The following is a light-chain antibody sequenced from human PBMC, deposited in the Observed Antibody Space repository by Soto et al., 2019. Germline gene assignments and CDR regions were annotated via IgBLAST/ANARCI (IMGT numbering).Light chain of an antibody. CDR1: QSVGSD. J-gene: IGKJ1*01. V-gene: IGKV3-20*01. CDR2: GAS. Sequence: EIVLTQSPGTLSVSPGERATLSCRASQSVGSDLAWYQQKPGQAPRLLIYGASSRATGIPDRFSGSGSGTDFTLSISRLEPEDFAVYYCQQYSSLWTFGQGTKVDIK. CDR3: QQYSSLWT.